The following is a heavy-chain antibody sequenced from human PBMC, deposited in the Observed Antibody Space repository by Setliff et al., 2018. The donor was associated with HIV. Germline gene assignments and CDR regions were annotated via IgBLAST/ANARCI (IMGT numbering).Heavy chain of an antibody. CDR1: GGSTTSGGYY. Sequence: SETLSLTCSVSGGSTTSGGYYWSWIRQHPGKGLEYFGYIYYSGSTYYNPSLKSRVTMSIDTSTQQFFLNVTSVTAADTAVYYCAGFSYNFWVYRFDHWGQGALVTVSS. CDR3: AGFSYNFWVYRFDH. V-gene: IGHV4-31*03. D-gene: IGHD3-3*01. CDR2: IYYSGST. J-gene: IGHJ4*02.